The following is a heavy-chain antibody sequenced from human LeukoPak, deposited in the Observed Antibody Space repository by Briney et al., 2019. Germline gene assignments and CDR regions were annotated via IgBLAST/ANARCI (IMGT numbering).Heavy chain of an antibody. J-gene: IGHJ2*01. D-gene: IGHD6-19*01. CDR3: ARGAAVAGTYWYFDL. CDR2: INHSGST. CDR1: GGSLSGYY. Sequence: SETLSLTCAVDGGSLSGYYWNWIRQPPGQGLEWIGEINHSGSTNYNPSLKSRVTISVDTSKNQFSLKLNSVTAADTAVYYCARGAAVAGTYWYFDLWGRGTLVTVSS. V-gene: IGHV4-34*01.